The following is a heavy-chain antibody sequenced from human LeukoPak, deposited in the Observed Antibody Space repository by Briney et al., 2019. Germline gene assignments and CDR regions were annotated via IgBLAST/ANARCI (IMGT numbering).Heavy chain of an antibody. CDR1: GLTFSSYS. D-gene: IGHD3-10*01. CDR3: ARDYWFGEFSLNWFDP. Sequence: GGSLRLSCAASGLTFSSYSMNWFRKAPGKGLEWVSSISSSSSYIYYADSVKGRFTISRDNAKNSLYLQMNSLRAEDTAVYYCARDYWFGEFSLNWFDPWGQGTLVTVSS. CDR2: ISSSSSYI. V-gene: IGHV3-21*01. J-gene: IGHJ5*02.